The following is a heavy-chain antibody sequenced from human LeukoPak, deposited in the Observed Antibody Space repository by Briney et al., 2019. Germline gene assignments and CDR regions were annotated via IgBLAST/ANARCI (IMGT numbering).Heavy chain of an antibody. CDR2: INPSGGST. J-gene: IGHJ4*02. D-gene: IGHD1-26*01. V-gene: IGHV1-46*01. CDR3: ARDGGSFSADY. CDR1: GYTFTNYY. Sequence: GASVQVSCKASGYTFTNYYMHWVRQAPGQGLEWMGIINPSGGSTIFAQKFQGRATMTRDTSTSTDYMELNSLRSEDTAVYYCARDGGSFSADYWGQGALASVSS.